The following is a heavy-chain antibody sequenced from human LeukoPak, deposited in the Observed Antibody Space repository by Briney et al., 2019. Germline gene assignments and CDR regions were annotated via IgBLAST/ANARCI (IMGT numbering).Heavy chain of an antibody. V-gene: IGHV3-48*03. Sequence: PGGSLRLSCAASGFSFSVYEMNWVRQAPGKGLEWVSYISSTSITMYYADSVKGRFTISRDNAKNSLYLQMNSLRAEDTAVYYCARDMGRSFWYFDLWGRGTLVTVSS. CDR3: ARDMGRSFWYFDL. D-gene: IGHD3-10*01. CDR1: GFSFSVYE. J-gene: IGHJ2*01. CDR2: ISSTSITM.